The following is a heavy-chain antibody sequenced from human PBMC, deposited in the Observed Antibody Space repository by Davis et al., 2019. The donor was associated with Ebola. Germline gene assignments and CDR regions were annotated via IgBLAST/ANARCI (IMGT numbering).Heavy chain of an antibody. J-gene: IGHJ4*02. V-gene: IGHV4-61*08. CDR2: IYYSGST. CDR1: GGSISSGDYY. D-gene: IGHD3-10*01. CDR3: ARDLGSRADY. Sequence: SETLSLTCSVSGGSISSGDYYWGWIRQHPGKGLEWIGYIYYSGSTYYNPSLKSRVTISVDTSKNQFSLKLSSVTAADTAVYYCARDLGSRADYWGQGTLVTVSS.